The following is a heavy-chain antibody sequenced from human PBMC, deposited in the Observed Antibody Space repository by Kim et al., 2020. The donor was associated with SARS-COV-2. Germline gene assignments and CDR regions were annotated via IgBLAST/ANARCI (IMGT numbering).Heavy chain of an antibody. CDR2: VNPSGDKT. CDR1: GFTFSSYA. D-gene: IGHD1-26*01. J-gene: IGHJ4*02. CDR3: ARRIVGLTGHPLDY. Sequence: GGSLRLSCAASGFTFSSYAMNWVRQAPGKGLEWVSSVNPSGDKTHYADSVKGRFTISRDNSKNTVYLQMNSLGAEDTAIYYCARRIVGLTGHPLDYWGQGTLVTVSS. V-gene: IGHV3-23*01.